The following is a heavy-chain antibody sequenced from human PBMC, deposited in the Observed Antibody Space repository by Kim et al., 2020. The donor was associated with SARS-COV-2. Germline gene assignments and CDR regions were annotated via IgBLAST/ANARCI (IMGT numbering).Heavy chain of an antibody. V-gene: IGHV5-10-1*01. CDR2: IDPSDSYT. J-gene: IGHJ6*02. Sequence: GESLKISCKGSGYSFTSYWISWVRQMPGKGLEWMGRIDPSDSYTNYSPSFQGHVTISADKSISTAYLQWSSLKASDTAMYYCARLFPFSARPLYGMDVWGQGTTVTVSS. D-gene: IGHD6-6*01. CDR3: ARLFPFSARPLYGMDV. CDR1: GYSFTSYW.